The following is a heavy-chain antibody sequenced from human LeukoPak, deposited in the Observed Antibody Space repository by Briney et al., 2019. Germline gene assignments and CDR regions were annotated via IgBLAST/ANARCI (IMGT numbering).Heavy chain of an antibody. V-gene: IGHV3-48*03. J-gene: IGHJ4*02. CDR2: SSSSGSTI. D-gene: IGHD3-10*01. CDR3: ARERNYGSGSYVDY. Sequence: SSSSGSTIYYADSVKGRFTISRDNAKNSLYLQMNSLRAEDTAAYYCARERNYGSGSYVDYWGQGTLVTVSS.